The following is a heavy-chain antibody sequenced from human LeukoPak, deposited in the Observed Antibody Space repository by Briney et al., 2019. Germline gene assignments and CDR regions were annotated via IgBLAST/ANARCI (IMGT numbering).Heavy chain of an antibody. J-gene: IGHJ4*02. Sequence: GESLKISCKDFGYSFSNYWIGWVRQMPGKGLEWMGIIYPGDSDTRYSPSFQGQVTISADKSISTAYLQWSSLKASDTAMYYCARHGHKSSSSWWAYWGQGTLVTVSS. V-gene: IGHV5-51*01. CDR2: IYPGDSDT. CDR3: ARHGHKSSSSWWAY. D-gene: IGHD6-13*01. CDR1: GYSFSNYW.